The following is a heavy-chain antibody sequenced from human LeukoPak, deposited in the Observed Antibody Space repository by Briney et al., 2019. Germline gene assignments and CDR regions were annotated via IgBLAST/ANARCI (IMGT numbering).Heavy chain of an antibody. CDR3: AKTSRYGSGRDI. D-gene: IGHD3-10*01. CDR2: ISGSGDST. CDR1: GFTFSSYA. J-gene: IGHJ3*02. Sequence: PGGSLRLSCAASGFTFSSYAMTWVRQAPGKGLEWVSVISGSGDSTYYADSVKGRFTISRDNSKNTLYLQMNSLRAEDTAVYYCAKTSRYGSGRDIWGQGTMVTVSS. V-gene: IGHV3-23*01.